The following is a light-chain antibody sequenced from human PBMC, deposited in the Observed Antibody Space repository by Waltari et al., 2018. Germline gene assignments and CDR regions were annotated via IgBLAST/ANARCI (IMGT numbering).Light chain of an antibody. V-gene: IGLV1-44*01. CDR3: GAWDDGVKEWV. Sequence: QSVLTQPPSASGTPGRRVTISCSGTIYNIGINTVNWYQQFPGSAPKLLISTTQRPSGVPDRFSASKSGTSASLAINGLQAADEADYYCGAWDDGVKEWVFGGGTKLTVL. CDR2: STT. J-gene: IGLJ3*02. CDR1: IYNIGINT.